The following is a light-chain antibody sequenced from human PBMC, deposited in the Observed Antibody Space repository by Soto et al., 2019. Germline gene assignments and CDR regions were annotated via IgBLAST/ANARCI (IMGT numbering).Light chain of an antibody. CDR3: QQTYTTPFT. Sequence: DIRMTQSPSSLSASIGDRVTITCRAGQRIANYLNWYQQKPGSAPKLVIYSASSLQSGVPSTFSGSGSGTDFTLNISSLQPEDFETYFCQQTYTTPFTFGPGTKVDIK. CDR2: SAS. CDR1: QRIANY. V-gene: IGKV1-39*01. J-gene: IGKJ3*01.